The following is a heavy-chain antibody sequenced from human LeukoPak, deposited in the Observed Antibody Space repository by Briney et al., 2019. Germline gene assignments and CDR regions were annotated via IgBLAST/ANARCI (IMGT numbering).Heavy chain of an antibody. D-gene: IGHD6-19*01. J-gene: IGHJ6*02. Sequence: GGSLRLSCAASGFTFSDHYMDWVRQAPGRGLEWVSAISGSGGSTYYTDSVKGRFTISRDNSKNTLYLQMNSLRAEDTAVYYCAKDNPSGWSRAVAYYYYGMDVWGQGTTVTVSS. V-gene: IGHV3-23*01. CDR1: GFTFSDHY. CDR3: AKDNPSGWSRAVAYYYYGMDV. CDR2: ISGSGGST.